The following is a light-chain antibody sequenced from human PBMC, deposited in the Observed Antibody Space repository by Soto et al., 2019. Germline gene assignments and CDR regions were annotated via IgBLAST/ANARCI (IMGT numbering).Light chain of an antibody. V-gene: IGKV3-15*01. CDR3: KQYNNWPLT. Sequence: ERVMTQSPAPLAVSPGERATLSCRASQSVSSNLAWYQQKPGQAPRLLIHVASTRATGIPARFSGSGSGTEFTLTISSLQSEDFAVYYCKQYNNWPLTFGGGTKVEIK. CDR2: VAS. CDR1: QSVSSN. J-gene: IGKJ4*01.